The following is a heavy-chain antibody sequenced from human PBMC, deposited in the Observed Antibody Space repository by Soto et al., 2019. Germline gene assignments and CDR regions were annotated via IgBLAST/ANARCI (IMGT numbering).Heavy chain of an antibody. CDR3: ARNRNPSSKTHGMDV. V-gene: IGHV3-21*01. CDR1: GLSFSTHS. CDR2: ISSDSYYI. J-gene: IGHJ6*01. Sequence: EVQLVESGGGLVEPGGSLRLSCAPSGLSFSTHSMNWVRQAPGKGLEWVSSISSDSYYIYYADSVKGRFATSRDNAKNSLYLQMNSLRADDTAVYYCARNRNPSSKTHGMDVWGQGSTVTVSS.